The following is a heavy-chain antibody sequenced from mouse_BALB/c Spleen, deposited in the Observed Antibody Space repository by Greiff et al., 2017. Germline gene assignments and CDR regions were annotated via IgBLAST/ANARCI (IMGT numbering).Heavy chain of an antibody. CDR2: ISSGGSYT. J-gene: IGHJ3*01. V-gene: IGHV5-6*01. D-gene: IGHD1-2*01. CDR1: GFTFSSYG. Sequence: VQLKESGGDLVKPGGSLKLSCAASGFTFSSYGMSWVRQTPDKRLEWVATISSGGSYTYYPDSVKGRFTISRDNAKNTLYLQMSSLKSEDTAMYYCARREGYGEVSGFAYWGQGTLVTVSA. CDR3: ARREGYGEVSGFAY.